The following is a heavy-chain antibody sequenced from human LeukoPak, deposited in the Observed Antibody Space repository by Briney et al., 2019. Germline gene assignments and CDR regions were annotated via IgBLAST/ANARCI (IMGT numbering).Heavy chain of an antibody. CDR3: AGGWGPMVVSY. Sequence: PGGSLRLSCAASGFTFSSYSMNWVRQAPGKGLEWVSYISSSSSTIYYADSVKGRFTISRDNAKNSLYLQMNSLRAEDTAVYYCAGGWGPMVVSYWGQGTLVTVSS. CDR1: GFTFSSYS. J-gene: IGHJ4*02. V-gene: IGHV3-48*01. CDR2: ISSSSSTI. D-gene: IGHD2-8*02.